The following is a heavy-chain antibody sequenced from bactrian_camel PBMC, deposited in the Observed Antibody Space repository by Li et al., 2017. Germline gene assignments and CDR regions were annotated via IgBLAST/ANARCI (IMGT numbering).Heavy chain of an antibody. V-gene: IGHV3S40*01. CDR1: GFTFSKYV. CDR3: AAVAIYGVCSGSWWRSVDY. Sequence: VQLVESGGGLVQPGGSLRLSCAASGFTFSKYVMSWVRQAPGKALEWVATINSGGGGTYYADSVKGRFTISRDNAKNTLYLQMNCLKPEDTAMYYCAAVAIYGVCSGSWWRSVDYWGQGTQVTVS. J-gene: IGHJ4*01. CDR2: INSGGGGT. D-gene: IGHD3*01.